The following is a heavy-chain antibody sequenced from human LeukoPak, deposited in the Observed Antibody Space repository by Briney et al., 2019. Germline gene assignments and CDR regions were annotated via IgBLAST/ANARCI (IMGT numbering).Heavy chain of an antibody. CDR3: ARAPKFRLVGVPKGPFDP. CDR2: ISDSGGST. J-gene: IGHJ5*02. D-gene: IGHD1-26*01. V-gene: IGHV3-23*01. CDR1: GFTFSSYA. Sequence: GGSLRLSCAASGFTFSSYAMSWVRQAPGKGLEWVSTISDSGGSTYYADSLKGRFTISRDNAKNSLYLQMNSLRAEDTAVYYCARAPKFRLVGVPKGPFDPWGQGTLVTVSS.